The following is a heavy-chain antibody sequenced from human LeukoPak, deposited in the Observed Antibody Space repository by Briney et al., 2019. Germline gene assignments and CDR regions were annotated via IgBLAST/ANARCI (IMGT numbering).Heavy chain of an antibody. CDR3: TRHHYHDSSVNDAFDI. J-gene: IGHJ3*02. Sequence: GGSLRLSCAASGFTFSGSAMHWVRQASGKGLEWVGRIRSKANSYATAYAASVKGRFTISRDDSKNTAYLQMNSLKTEDTAVYYCTRHHYHDSSVNDAFDIWGQGTMVTVSS. D-gene: IGHD3-22*01. CDR2: IRSKANSYAT. V-gene: IGHV3-73*01. CDR1: GFTFSGSA.